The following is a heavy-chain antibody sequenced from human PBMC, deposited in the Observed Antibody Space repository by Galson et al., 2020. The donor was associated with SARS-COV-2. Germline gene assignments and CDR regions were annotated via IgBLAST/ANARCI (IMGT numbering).Heavy chain of an antibody. J-gene: IGHJ6*03. Sequence: GESLKISCAASGFTFSSYWMSWVRQAPGKGLEWVATIKQDGSEKYYVDSVKGRFTISRDNAKNSLYLQMNSLRAEDTAVYYCARDTGRDARSITGRKTRGYYYYYMDVWGKGTTVTVSS. CDR1: GFTFSSYW. CDR3: ARDTGRDARSITGRKTRGYYYYYMDV. CDR2: IKQDGSEK. D-gene: IGHD1-20*01. V-gene: IGHV3-7*03.